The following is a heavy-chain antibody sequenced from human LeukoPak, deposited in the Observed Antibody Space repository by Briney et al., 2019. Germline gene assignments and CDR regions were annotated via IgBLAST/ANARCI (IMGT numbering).Heavy chain of an antibody. Sequence: AGGSLRLSCAVSGFSFSNVWMNWVRQAPGKGLECVGRIKSVSDGETTDYAAPVKGRFTISRDDSRSTLYLQMHSLRTEDTAVYYCTTLWLGPEYWGQGTLVTVSS. CDR1: GFSFSNVW. V-gene: IGHV3-15*01. D-gene: IGHD3-10*01. J-gene: IGHJ4*02. CDR3: TTLWLGPEY. CDR2: IKSVSDGETT.